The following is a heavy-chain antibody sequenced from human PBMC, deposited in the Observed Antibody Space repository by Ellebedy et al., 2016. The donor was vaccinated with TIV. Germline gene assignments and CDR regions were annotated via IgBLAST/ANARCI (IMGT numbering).Heavy chain of an antibody. CDR1: GFTFSIAG. CDR3: TRDGSKWSRDY. J-gene: IGHJ4*02. V-gene: IGHV3-21*06. CDR2: IVNSGRET. D-gene: IGHD2-8*01. Sequence: GESLKISCAASGFTFSIAGMTWVRQAPGKGLEWVATIVNSGRETYYADPLKGRFTISRDNAMNSLYLQMDSLTVEDTAVYYCTRDGSKWSRDYWGQGTLVTVSS.